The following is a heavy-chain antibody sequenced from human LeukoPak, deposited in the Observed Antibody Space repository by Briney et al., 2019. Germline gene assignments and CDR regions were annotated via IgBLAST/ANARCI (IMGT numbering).Heavy chain of an antibody. CDR2: IKQDGSEK. D-gene: IGHD2-21*02. CDR3: ARKGSYCGGDCSSAPSH. V-gene: IGHV3-7*01. Sequence: GGSLRLSCAASGFTFSSYWMSWVRQAPGKGLEWVANIKQDGSEKYYVDSVKGRFTISRDNAKNSLYLQMNSLRAEDTAVYYCARKGSYCGGDCSSAPSHWGQGTLVTVSS. J-gene: IGHJ4*02. CDR1: GFTFSSYW.